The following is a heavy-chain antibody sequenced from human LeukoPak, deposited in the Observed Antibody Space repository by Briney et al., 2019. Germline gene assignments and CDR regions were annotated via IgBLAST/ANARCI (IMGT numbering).Heavy chain of an antibody. V-gene: IGHV3-23*01. Sequence: GGSLRLSCAASGFTFSAFAMIWVRQPPGKGLEWVSSIFSGGGEIHYADSVRGRFTISRDSSKSTLSLQMNSLRAEDTAIYYCATYRQVLLPFESWGRGTLVTVSS. D-gene: IGHD2-8*02. CDR1: GFTFSAFA. CDR3: ATYRQVLLPFES. J-gene: IGHJ4*02. CDR2: IFSGGGEI.